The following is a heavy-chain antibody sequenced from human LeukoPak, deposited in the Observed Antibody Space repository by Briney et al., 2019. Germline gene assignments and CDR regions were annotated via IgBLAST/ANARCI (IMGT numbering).Heavy chain of an antibody. J-gene: IGHJ6*02. CDR2: ISSSSSTI. CDR1: GFTFSSYS. Sequence: PGGSLRLSCAASGFTFSSYSMNWVRQAPGKGLEWVSYISSSSSTIYYADSVKGRFTISRDNAKNSLYLQMNSLRAEDTAVYYCARERDGRSYYYYYYGMDVWGQGTTVTVSS. CDR3: ARERDGRSYYYYYYGMDV. D-gene: IGHD5-24*01. V-gene: IGHV3-48*04.